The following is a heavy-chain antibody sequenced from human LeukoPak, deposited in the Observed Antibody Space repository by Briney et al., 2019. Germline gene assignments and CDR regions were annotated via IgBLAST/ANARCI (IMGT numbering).Heavy chain of an antibody. J-gene: IGHJ2*01. CDR3: AREGWKMTTVTTSWYFDL. D-gene: IGHD4-17*01. CDR2: IYTSGST. V-gene: IGHV4-61*02. Sequence: PSKTLSLTCTVSGGSISSGSYYWSWIRQPAGKGLEWIGRIYTSGSTNYNPSLKSRVTISVDTSKNQFSLKLSSVTAADTAVYYCAREGWKMTTVTTSWYFDLWGRGTLVTVSS. CDR1: GGSISSGSYY.